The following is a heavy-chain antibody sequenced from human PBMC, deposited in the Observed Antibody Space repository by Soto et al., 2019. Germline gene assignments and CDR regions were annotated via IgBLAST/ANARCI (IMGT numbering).Heavy chain of an antibody. Sequence: GGSLRLSCAASGFTVSSNYMSWVRQAPGKGLEWVSVIYSGGSTYYADSVKGRFTISRDNSKNTLYLQMNSLRAEDTAVYYCARDSEVMWEGHCSSTSCYNYWGQGTLVTVSS. CDR1: GFTVSSNY. CDR3: ARDSEVMWEGHCSSTSCYNY. CDR2: IYSGGST. J-gene: IGHJ4*02. V-gene: IGHV3-66*01. D-gene: IGHD2-2*02.